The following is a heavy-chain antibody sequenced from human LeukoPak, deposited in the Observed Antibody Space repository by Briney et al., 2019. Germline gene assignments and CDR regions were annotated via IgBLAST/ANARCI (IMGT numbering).Heavy chain of an antibody. CDR2: IYSVGST. D-gene: IGHD2/OR15-2a*01. CDR1: GFTVSSNY. V-gene: IGHV3-66*02. CDR3: ARDRTTGEVDF. J-gene: IGHJ4*02. Sequence: PGGSLRLSCAASGFTVSSNYMSWVRQAPGKGLECVSVIYSVGSTYYADSVKGRFTVSRGDSKNTLYLQMNSLRAEDTAVYYCARDRTTGEVDFWGQGTLVTVSS.